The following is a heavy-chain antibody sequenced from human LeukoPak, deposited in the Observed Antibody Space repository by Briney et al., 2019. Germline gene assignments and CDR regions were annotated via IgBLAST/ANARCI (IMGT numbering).Heavy chain of an antibody. Sequence: SETLSLTCTVSGGSIRNYYWSWIRQPPGKGLEWIGYIYNSGSTKYNPSLNSRVFISVDTYRNQFSLKLTSVTAADTAVYYCACYSSPGGWGVFDYWGQGALVTVSS. V-gene: IGHV4-4*08. D-gene: IGHD2-2*02. CDR2: IYNSGST. CDR1: GGSIRNYY. CDR3: ACYSSPGGWGVFDY. J-gene: IGHJ4*02.